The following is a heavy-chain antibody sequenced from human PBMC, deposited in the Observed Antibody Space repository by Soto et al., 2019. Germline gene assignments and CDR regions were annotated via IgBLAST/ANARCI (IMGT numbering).Heavy chain of an antibody. J-gene: IGHJ6*02. D-gene: IGHD3-10*01. CDR1: GFTFSSYA. CDR3: ARDRERFGGLLSTYGMDV. CDR2: ISYDGSNK. Sequence: PGESLCLSCATSGFTFSSYARRWVRQAPGKGLEWVAVISYDGSNKYYADSVKGRFTISRDNSKNTLYLQMNSLRAEDTAGYYCARDRERFGGLLSTYGMDVWGQGTTVTVSS. V-gene: IGHV3-30-3*01.